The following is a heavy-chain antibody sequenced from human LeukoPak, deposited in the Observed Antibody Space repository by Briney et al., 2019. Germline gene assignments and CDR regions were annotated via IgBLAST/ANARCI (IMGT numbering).Heavy chain of an antibody. CDR1: GFNFSTYW. CDR3: ARDLNVVVVAATPGY. J-gene: IGHJ4*02. CDR2: INWNGGST. Sequence: GSLRLSCAASGFNFSTYWMIWVRQAPGKGLEWVSGINWNGGSTGYADSVKGRFTISRDNAKNSLYLQMNSLRAEDTALYYCARDLNVVVVAATPGYWGQGTLVTVSS. V-gene: IGHV3-20*04. D-gene: IGHD2-15*01.